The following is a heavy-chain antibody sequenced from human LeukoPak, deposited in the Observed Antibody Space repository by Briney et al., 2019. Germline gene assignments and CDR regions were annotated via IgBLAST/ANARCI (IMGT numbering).Heavy chain of an antibody. Sequence: AGSLRLSCAASGFTFSSYAMSWVRQAPGKGLEWVSAISGSGGSTYYAGSVKGRFTISRDNSKNTLYLQMNSLRAEGTAVYYCAKGAGFSYYYGMDVWGQGTTVTVSS. D-gene: IGHD6-19*01. V-gene: IGHV3-23*01. CDR2: ISGSGGST. CDR1: GFTFSSYA. CDR3: AKGAGFSYYYGMDV. J-gene: IGHJ6*02.